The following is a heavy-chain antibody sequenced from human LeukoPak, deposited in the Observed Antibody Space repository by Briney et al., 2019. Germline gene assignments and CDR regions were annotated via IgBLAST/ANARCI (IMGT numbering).Heavy chain of an antibody. V-gene: IGHV4-30-4*08. J-gene: IGHJ4*02. CDR2: IYHSGST. CDR1: GGSISSGDYY. CDR3: ARVVDYYDSSGLDY. D-gene: IGHD3-22*01. Sequence: SETLSLTCTVSGGSISSGDYYWSWIRQPPGKGLEWIGYIYHSGSTYYNPSLKSRVTISVDTSKNQFSLKLSSVTAADTAVYYCARVVDYYDSSGLDYWGQGTLVTVSS.